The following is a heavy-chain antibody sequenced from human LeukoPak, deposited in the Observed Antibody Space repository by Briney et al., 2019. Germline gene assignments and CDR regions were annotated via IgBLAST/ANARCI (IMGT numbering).Heavy chain of an antibody. CDR3: ASRGGTRLYYYYMDV. CDR1: GFTFSSYS. Sequence: GGSLRLSCAASGFTFSSYSMNWVRQAPGKGLEWVSSISSSSYIYYADSVKGRFTISRDNAKNSLYLQMNSLRAEDTAVYYCASRGGTRLYYYYMDVWGKGTTVTVSS. J-gene: IGHJ6*03. V-gene: IGHV3-21*01. CDR2: ISSSSYI. D-gene: IGHD2-15*01.